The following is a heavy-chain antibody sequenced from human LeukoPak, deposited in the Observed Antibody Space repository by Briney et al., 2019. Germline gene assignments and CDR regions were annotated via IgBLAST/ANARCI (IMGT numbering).Heavy chain of an antibody. D-gene: IGHD3-3*01. V-gene: IGHV3-7*03. Sequence: GGSLRLSCVASGFTFGKYWMGWVRQAPGKGLEWVANIKLDGSEKNYVDSVKGRFTISRDNTKNSLYLQMNSLRVEDTAVFYCARARGDYDFWSGYYPRDYGMDVWGQGTTVTVSS. J-gene: IGHJ6*02. CDR1: GFTFGKYW. CDR3: ARARGDYDFWSGYYPRDYGMDV. CDR2: IKLDGSEK.